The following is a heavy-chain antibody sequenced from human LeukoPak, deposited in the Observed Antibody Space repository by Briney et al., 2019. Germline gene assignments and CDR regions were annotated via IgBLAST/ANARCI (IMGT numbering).Heavy chain of an antibody. CDR1: GFTFSSHG. D-gene: IGHD3-22*01. Sequence: GGSLRLSCAASGFTFSSHGMHWVRQAPGKGLEWVAVISYDGIDKYYAASVQGRFTISRDNSKNTLYLQMNSLRVEDTAVYYCAKATYESSGYRYDYWGQGILVTASS. CDR3: AKATYESSGYRYDY. J-gene: IGHJ4*02. V-gene: IGHV3-30*18. CDR2: ISYDGIDK.